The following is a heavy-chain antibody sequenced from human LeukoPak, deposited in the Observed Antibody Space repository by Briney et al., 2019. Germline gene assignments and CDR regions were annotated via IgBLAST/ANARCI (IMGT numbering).Heavy chain of an antibody. CDR2: MNPKSGNT. Sequence: ASVKVSCKASGYTFTSYDINWVRQATGQGLEWMGWMNPKSGNTGYAQKFQGRVTMTRDTSISTAYMELSSLRSEDTAVYYCASSETASGLFDPWGQGTLVTVSS. CDR3: ASSETASGLFDP. V-gene: IGHV1-8*01. CDR1: GYTFTSYD. J-gene: IGHJ5*02. D-gene: IGHD6-25*01.